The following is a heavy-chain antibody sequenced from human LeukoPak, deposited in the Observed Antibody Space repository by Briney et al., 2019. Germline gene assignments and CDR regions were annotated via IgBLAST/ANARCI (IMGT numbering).Heavy chain of an antibody. CDR3: ARRMGSSWSPYYYYGMDV. CDR1: GYTFTSYG. CDR2: ISAYNGNT. J-gene: IGHJ6*02. V-gene: IGHV1-18*01. D-gene: IGHD6-13*01. Sequence: ASVKVSCKASGYTFTSYGISWVRQAPGQGLEWMGWISAYNGNTNYAQKLQGRVTMTTDTSTSTAYMELRRLRSDDTAVYYCARRMGSSWSPYYYYGMDVWGQGTTVTVSS.